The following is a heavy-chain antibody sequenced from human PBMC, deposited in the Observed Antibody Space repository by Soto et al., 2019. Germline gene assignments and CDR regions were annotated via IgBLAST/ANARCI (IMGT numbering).Heavy chain of an antibody. CDR1: GFTFSSYG. J-gene: IGHJ6*02. Sequence: QVQLVESGGGVVQPGRSLRLSCAASGFTFSSYGIHWVRQAPGKGLEWVAFISYDGSNKHYADSVKGRFTISRDNSKNTLYLLMNSLRPEDTAVYYCAKVKTGYSIGWYFRYYAMDVWGQGTTVTVSS. V-gene: IGHV3-30*18. D-gene: IGHD6-19*01. CDR2: ISYDGSNK. CDR3: AKVKTGYSIGWYFRYYAMDV.